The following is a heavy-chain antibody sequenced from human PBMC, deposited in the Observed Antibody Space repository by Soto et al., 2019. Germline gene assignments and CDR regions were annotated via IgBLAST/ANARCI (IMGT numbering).Heavy chain of an antibody. CDR2: ISAYNGNT. J-gene: IGHJ4*02. Sequence: ASVKVSCKASGYTFTSYGISRVRQAPGQGLEWMGWISAYNGNTNYAQKLQGRVTMTTDTSTSTAYMELRSLRSDDTAVYYCARVSAYYYDSSGLPDSDHWGQGTLVTVSS. V-gene: IGHV1-18*01. CDR3: ARVSAYYYDSSGLPDSDH. CDR1: GYTFTSYG. D-gene: IGHD3-22*01.